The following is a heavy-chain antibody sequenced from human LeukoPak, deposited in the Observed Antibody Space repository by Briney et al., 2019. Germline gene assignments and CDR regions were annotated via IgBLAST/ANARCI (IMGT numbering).Heavy chain of an antibody. V-gene: IGHV4-59*01. CDR3: ARVAYSSGWPEYFQY. D-gene: IGHD6-19*01. CDR1: GGSISNYY. Sequence: SETLSLTCTVSGGSISNYYWSWIRQPPGKGLEWIGFIDDSGGTNYNSSLKSRVTISVDTSKNQFSLKMSSVTAADTAVYYCARVAYSSGWPEYFQYWGQGTLVTVSS. J-gene: IGHJ1*01. CDR2: IDDSGGT.